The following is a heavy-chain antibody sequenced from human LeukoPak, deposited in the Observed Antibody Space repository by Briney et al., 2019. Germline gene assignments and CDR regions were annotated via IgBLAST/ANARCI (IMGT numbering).Heavy chain of an antibody. V-gene: IGHV1-3*01. CDR3: ARELRAYCGGDCYSGFDY. CDR2: INAGNGNT. D-gene: IGHD2-21*02. J-gene: IGHJ4*02. Sequence: RASVKVSCKASGYTFTSYAMHWVRQAPGQRLEWMGWINAGNGNTKYSQKFQGRVTITRDKSTSTAYMELSSLRSEDTAVYYCARELRAYCGGDCYSGFDYWGQGTLVTVSS. CDR1: GYTFTSYA.